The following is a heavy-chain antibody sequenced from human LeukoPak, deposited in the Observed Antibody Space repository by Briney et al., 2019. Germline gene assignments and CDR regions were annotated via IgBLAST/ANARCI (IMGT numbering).Heavy chain of an antibody. CDR2: IIPIFGTA. D-gene: IGHD1-26*01. CDR3: ARSTHGGSSYYYYYYMDV. Sequence: GASVKVSCKASGYTFTGYYMHWVRQAPGQGLEWMGGIIPIFGTANYAQKFQGRVTITADESTSTAYMELSSLRSEDTAVYYCARSTHGGSSYYYYYYMDVWGKGTTVTISS. V-gene: IGHV1-69*13. J-gene: IGHJ6*03. CDR1: GYTFTGYY.